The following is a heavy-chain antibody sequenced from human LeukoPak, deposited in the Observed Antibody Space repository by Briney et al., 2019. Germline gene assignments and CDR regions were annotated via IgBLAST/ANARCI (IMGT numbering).Heavy chain of an antibody. J-gene: IGHJ6*03. V-gene: IGHV3-23*01. CDR3: AKDSSSYDWGYMDV. D-gene: IGHD3-22*01. CDR1: GFTFSNYD. CDR2: IGGSDGRT. Sequence: PGGSLRLSCAASGFTFSNYDMSWVRQAPGKGLEWVSFIGGSDGRTRYADSVKGRFTISRDNSKNTLYLEMNSLRAEDTAVYYCAKDSSSYDWGYMDVWGKGTTVTISS.